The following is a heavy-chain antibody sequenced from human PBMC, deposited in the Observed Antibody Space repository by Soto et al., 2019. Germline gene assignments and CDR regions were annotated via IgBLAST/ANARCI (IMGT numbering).Heavy chain of an antibody. J-gene: IGHJ1*01. CDR3: ARLPRYCSSTSCPYEYFQH. CDR1: GFTFSSYW. CDR2: IKQDGSEK. V-gene: IGHV3-7*01. D-gene: IGHD2-2*01. Sequence: GGSLRLSCAASGFTFSSYWMSWVRQAPGKGLEWVANIKQDGSEKYYVDSVKGRFTISRDNAKNSLYLQMNSLRAEDTAVYYCARLPRYCSSTSCPYEYFQHWGQGTLVTVSS.